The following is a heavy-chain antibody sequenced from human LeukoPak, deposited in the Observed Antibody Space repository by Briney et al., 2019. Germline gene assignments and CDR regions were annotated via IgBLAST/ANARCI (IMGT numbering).Heavy chain of an antibody. CDR2: FDPEDGET. Sequence: ASVKVSCNVSGYTLTELSMHWVRQAPGKGLEWMGGFDPEDGETIYAQKFQGRVAMTEDTSTDTAYMELSSLRSEDTAVYYCATGYCSGGSCYRYYFDYWGQGTLVTVSS. CDR1: GYTLTELS. J-gene: IGHJ4*02. D-gene: IGHD2-15*01. CDR3: ATGYCSGGSCYRYYFDY. V-gene: IGHV1-24*01.